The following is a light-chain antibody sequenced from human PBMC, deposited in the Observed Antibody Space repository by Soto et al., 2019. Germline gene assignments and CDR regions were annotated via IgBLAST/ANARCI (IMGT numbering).Light chain of an antibody. V-gene: IGLV2-14*02. CDR2: EGS. Sequence: QSVLTQPASVSGSPGQSITISCTGTSSDVGSYNLVSWYQQHPGKAPKLMIYEGSKRPSGVPDRFSGSKSGTSASLAITGLQAEDEADYYCQSYDSSLSVVFGGGTKLTVL. J-gene: IGLJ2*01. CDR3: QSYDSSLSVV. CDR1: SSDVGSYNL.